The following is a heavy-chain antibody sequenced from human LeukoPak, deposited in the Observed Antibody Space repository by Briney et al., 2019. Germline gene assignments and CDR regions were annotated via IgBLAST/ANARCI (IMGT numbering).Heavy chain of an antibody. CDR1: GFTLSSNY. V-gene: IGHV3-53*01. Sequence: GGSLRLSCAASGFTLSSNYMSWVRQAPGKGLEWVSVIYSGGSTYYADSVKGRFTISRDNSKNTLYLQMNSLRAQDTAVYYCARLEYYYGSGSYYNGDYWGQGTLVTVSS. CDR3: ARLEYYYGSGSYYNGDY. CDR2: IYSGGST. J-gene: IGHJ4*02. D-gene: IGHD3-10*01.